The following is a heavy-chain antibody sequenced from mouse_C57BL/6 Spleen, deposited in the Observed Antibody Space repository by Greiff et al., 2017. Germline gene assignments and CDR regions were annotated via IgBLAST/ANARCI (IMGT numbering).Heavy chain of an antibody. J-gene: IGHJ1*03. D-gene: IGHD1-1*01. Sequence: VKLQESGAELVKPGASVKISCKASGYAFSSYWMNWVKQRPGKGLEWIGQIYPGDGDTNYNGKFKGKATLTADKSSSTAYMQLSRLTSEDSAVYFCARGTTVGWYFDVWGTGTTVTVSS. V-gene: IGHV1-80*01. CDR2: IYPGDGDT. CDR1: GYAFSSYW. CDR3: ARGTTVGWYFDV.